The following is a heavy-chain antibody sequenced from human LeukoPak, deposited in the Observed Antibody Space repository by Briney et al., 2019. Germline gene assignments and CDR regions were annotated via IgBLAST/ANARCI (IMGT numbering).Heavy chain of an antibody. J-gene: IGHJ4*02. CDR2: INPSDDST. V-gene: IGHV1-46*01. CDR3: ARAYYESSAYRHAVYFDY. Sequence: ASVKVSCKASGYTFTSYYMHWVRQAPGQGLEWMGIINPSDDSTRYAQKFQGRVTMTKDTSTNTVYMHLSSLSSDDTAVYYCARAYYESSAYRHAVYFDYWGQGTLVSVSS. D-gene: IGHD3-22*01. CDR1: GYTFTSYY.